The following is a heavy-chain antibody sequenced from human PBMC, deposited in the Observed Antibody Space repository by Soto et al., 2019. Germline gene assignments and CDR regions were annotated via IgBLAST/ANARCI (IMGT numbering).Heavy chain of an antibody. CDR1: GFTFSNAW. Sequence: GGSLRLSCAASGFTFSNAWMNWVRQAPGKGLEWVGRIKSKTDGGTTDYAAPVKGRFTISRDDSKNTLYLQMNSLKTEDTAVYYCTTDPLIIMMVVGNYYYFDYWGQGTLVTVSS. CDR2: IKSKTDGGTT. D-gene: IGHD3-22*01. V-gene: IGHV3-15*07. J-gene: IGHJ4*02. CDR3: TTDPLIIMMVVGNYYYFDY.